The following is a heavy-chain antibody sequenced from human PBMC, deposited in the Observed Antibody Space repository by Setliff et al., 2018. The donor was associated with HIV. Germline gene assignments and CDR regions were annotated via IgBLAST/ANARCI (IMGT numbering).Heavy chain of an antibody. D-gene: IGHD6-13*01. Sequence: SETLSLTCTVSGGSISSYYWSWIRQLAGKGLEWIGRIYTSGNTNYNPSLKSLKSRVTMSVDTSKNQFSLKLSSVTAADTAVYYCARDKTAVPRDVDAFDIWGQGTMVTVSS. V-gene: IGHV4-4*07. CDR1: GGSISSYY. CDR3: ARDKTAVPRDVDAFDI. CDR2: IYTSGNT. J-gene: IGHJ3*02.